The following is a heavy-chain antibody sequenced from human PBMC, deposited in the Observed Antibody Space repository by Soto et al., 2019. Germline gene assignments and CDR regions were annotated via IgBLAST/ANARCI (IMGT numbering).Heavy chain of an antibody. Sequence: WGSLRLSCAASVFTFSNAWMSWFRQAPGKGLEWVGRIKSKTDGGTTDYAAPVKGRFTISRDDSKNTLYLQMNSLKTEDTAVYYCARDYGDYPYYYGMDVWGQGTTVTVSS. D-gene: IGHD4-17*01. CDR2: IKSKTDGGTT. J-gene: IGHJ6*02. V-gene: IGHV3-15*01. CDR3: ARDYGDYPYYYGMDV. CDR1: VFTFSNAW.